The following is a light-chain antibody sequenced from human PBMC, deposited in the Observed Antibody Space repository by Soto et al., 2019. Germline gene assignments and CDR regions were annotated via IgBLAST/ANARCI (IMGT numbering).Light chain of an antibody. V-gene: IGLV1-44*01. CDR2: TNS. CDR3: AAWDDSLNGWV. J-gene: IGLJ3*02. Sequence: QSVLTQPPSASGTPGQRVTISCSGSNFNIGSNTVNWYQQVPGTAPKLLIYTNSQRPSGVPDRFSGSKSGTSASLAIRGLQSDYEADYYCAAWDDSLNGWVFGGGTKLTVL. CDR1: NFNIGSNT.